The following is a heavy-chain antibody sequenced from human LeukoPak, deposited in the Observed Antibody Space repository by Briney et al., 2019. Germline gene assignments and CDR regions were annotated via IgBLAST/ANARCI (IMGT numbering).Heavy chain of an antibody. CDR1: GFSFKNYA. V-gene: IGHV3-64D*06. J-gene: IGHJ4*02. Sequence: GGSLRLSCAASGFSFKNYAMHWVRQAPGKGLEYVSAISPDGGNTYYADSVKGRFSISRDNSKNTLYLQMSSLRPEDTAVYYCVPKGTEGYWGQGTLVTVSS. CDR2: ISPDGGNT. CDR3: VPKGTEGY.